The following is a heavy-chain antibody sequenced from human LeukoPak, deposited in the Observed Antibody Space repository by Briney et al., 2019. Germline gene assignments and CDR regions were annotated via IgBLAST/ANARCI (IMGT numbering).Heavy chain of an antibody. J-gene: IGHJ6*03. Sequence: GGSLRLSCAASGFTFSGSAMHWVRQASGKGLEWVGRIRSKANSYATAYAASVKGRFTISRDDSKNTAYLQMNSLKTEDTAVYYCTTAVDYYYYYMDVWGKGTTVTVSS. CDR2: IRSKANSYAT. D-gene: IGHD2-15*01. CDR1: GFTFSGSA. V-gene: IGHV3-73*01. CDR3: TTAVDYYYYYMDV.